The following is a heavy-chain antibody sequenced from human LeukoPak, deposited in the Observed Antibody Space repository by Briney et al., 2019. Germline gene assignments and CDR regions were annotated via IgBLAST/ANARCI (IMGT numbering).Heavy chain of an antibody. V-gene: IGHV4-34*01. D-gene: IGHD4-17*01. CDR3: ARGRTVTNDNWFDP. Sequence: SETLSLTCAAYGGSFSGYYWSWIRQPPGKGLEWIGEINHSGSTNYNPSLKSRVTISVDTSKNQFSLKLTSVTAADTAVYYCARGRTVTNDNWFDPWGQGTLVTVSS. J-gene: IGHJ5*02. CDR2: INHSGST. CDR1: GGSFSGYY.